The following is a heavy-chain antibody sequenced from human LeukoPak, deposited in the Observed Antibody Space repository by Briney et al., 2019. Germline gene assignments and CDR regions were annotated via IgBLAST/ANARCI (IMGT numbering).Heavy chain of an antibody. Sequence: ASVKVSCKASGYTFTSYGISWVRQAPGQGLEWMGWISAYNGNTNYAQKLQGRVTMTTDTSTSTAYMELRSLRSDDTAVYYCARGESKRYSGYDYYVMDVWGQGTTVTASS. CDR1: GYTFTSYG. CDR3: ARGESKRYSGYDYYVMDV. CDR2: ISAYNGNT. V-gene: IGHV1-18*01. D-gene: IGHD5-12*01. J-gene: IGHJ6*02.